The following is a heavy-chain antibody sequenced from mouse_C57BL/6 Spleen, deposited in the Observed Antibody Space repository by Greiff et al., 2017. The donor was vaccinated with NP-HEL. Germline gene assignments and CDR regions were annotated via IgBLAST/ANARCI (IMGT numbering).Heavy chain of an antibody. Sequence: VQLKQSGAELVRPGASVKLSCTASGFNIKDDYMHWVKQRPEQGLEWIGWIDPENGDTEYASKFQGKATITADTSSNTAYLQLSSLTSEDTAVYYCTKVIWDGGDYWGQGTTLTVSS. CDR1: GFNIKDDY. V-gene: IGHV14-4*01. CDR3: TKVIWDGGDY. CDR2: IDPENGDT. J-gene: IGHJ2*01. D-gene: IGHD4-1*01.